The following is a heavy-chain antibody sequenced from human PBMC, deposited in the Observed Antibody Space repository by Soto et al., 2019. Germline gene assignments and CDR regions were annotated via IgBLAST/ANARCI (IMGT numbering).Heavy chain of an antibody. V-gene: IGHV1-69*06. Sequence: QVQLVQSGAEVKKPGSSVNVSCKASGGTFSSNAISWVRQAPGQGLEWMGGIIPIYASPNYAQNFQGRVTVTADKATSTAYLELSRLKFVDSAIYYCAVTVTGSRSPLAHWGRGTLVIVSS. CDR2: IIPIYASP. D-gene: IGHD3-9*01. CDR1: GGTFSSNA. J-gene: IGHJ4*02. CDR3: AVTVTGSRSPLAH.